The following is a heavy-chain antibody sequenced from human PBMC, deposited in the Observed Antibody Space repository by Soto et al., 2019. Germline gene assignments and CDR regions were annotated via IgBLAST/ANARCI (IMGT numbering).Heavy chain of an antibody. CDR3: ARGGGYCISTSCYEDYYHGMDV. J-gene: IGHJ6*02. CDR2: INAGNGNT. V-gene: IGHV1-3*01. D-gene: IGHD2-2*01. CDR1: GYTFTSYA. Sequence: ASVKVSCKASGYTFTSYAMHWVRQAPGQRLEWMGWINAGNGNTKYSQKFQGRVTITGDRSASTAYMELSSLRSEDTAVYYCARGGGYCISTSCYEDYYHGMDVWGQVTTVTVSS.